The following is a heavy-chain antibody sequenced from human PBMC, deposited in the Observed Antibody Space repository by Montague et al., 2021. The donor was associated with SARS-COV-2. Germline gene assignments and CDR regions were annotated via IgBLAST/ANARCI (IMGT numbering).Heavy chain of an antibody. CDR3: VRAGGFHNRPPV. CDR1: GDSIMTTDY. D-gene: IGHD4-23*01. Sequence: SETLSLTCAVSGDSIMTTDYWSWVRQPPGKGLEWIGEIYQGASTNYNPSLKSRVTMSVDRSKNQVSLELYSVTAADTALYYCVRAGGFHNRPPVWGQGALVIVSS. CDR2: IYQGAST. J-gene: IGHJ4*02. V-gene: IGHV4-4*02.